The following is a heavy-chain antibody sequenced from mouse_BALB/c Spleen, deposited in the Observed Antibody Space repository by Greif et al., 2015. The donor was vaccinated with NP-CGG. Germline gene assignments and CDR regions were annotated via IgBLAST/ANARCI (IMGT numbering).Heavy chain of an antibody. CDR2: ISSGGSYT. V-gene: IGHV5-9-3*01. Sequence: DVKLVESGGGLVKPGGSLKLSCAASGFTFSSYAMSWVRQTPEKRLEWVATISSGGSYTYYPDSVKGRFTISRDNAKNTLYLQMSSLRSENTAMYYCARHGNAYWGQGTLVTVSA. CDR3: ARHGNAY. D-gene: IGHD2-1*01. CDR1: GFTFSSYA. J-gene: IGHJ3*01.